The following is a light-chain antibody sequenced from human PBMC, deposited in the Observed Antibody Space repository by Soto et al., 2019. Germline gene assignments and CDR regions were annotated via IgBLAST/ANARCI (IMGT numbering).Light chain of an antibody. Sequence: DVQMTQSPSSLSAFVGDRVTITCRARQGIAPDLAWFQQKPGKVPKLLIYATSTLQSGVPSRFSGSGSGTDFTLTINSLQPEDVGTYYCQKYNSAPLTCGGGPKVEIK. CDR3: QKYNSAPLT. V-gene: IGKV1-27*01. CDR2: ATS. J-gene: IGKJ4*01. CDR1: QGIAPD.